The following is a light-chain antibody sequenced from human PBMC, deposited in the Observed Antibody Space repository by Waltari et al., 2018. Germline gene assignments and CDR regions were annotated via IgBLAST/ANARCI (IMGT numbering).Light chain of an antibody. CDR2: WAS. CDR3: QQYYTTPYT. V-gene: IGKV4-1*01. Sequence: DIVMTQSPDSLAVSLGERATINCKSSQSVLYNSNNKNYLAWFQQKPGQPPKLPIYWASTRESGVPDRFSGSGSGTEFTLTISSLQAEDVAVYYCQQYYTTPYTFGQGTKLEIK. CDR1: QSVLYNSNNKNY. J-gene: IGKJ2*01.